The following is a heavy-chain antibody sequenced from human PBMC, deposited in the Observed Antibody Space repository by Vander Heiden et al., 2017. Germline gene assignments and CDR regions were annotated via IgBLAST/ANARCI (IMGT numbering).Heavy chain of an antibody. Sequence: EVQLVESGGGLVQPGGSLRLSCAAAGFTFSSYWMTWVRQGPGKGLEWVANIKQDGSEKYYVDSVKGRFTISRDNAKNSLDLQMNSLRAEDTAVYYCARDYTLDYWGQGTLVTVSS. CDR2: IKQDGSEK. V-gene: IGHV3-7*01. CDR3: ARDYTLDY. J-gene: IGHJ4*02. CDR1: GFTFSSYW.